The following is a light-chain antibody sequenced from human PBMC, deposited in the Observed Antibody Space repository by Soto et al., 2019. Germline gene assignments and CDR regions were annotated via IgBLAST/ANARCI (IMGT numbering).Light chain of an antibody. CDR2: DVS. J-gene: IGLJ2*01. CDR3: SSYTSISDVV. CDR1: NSDVGDYNY. Sequence: QSVLTQPASVSGSPGQSITISCTGTNSDVGDYNYVSWYQQHPGKAPKFMIYDVSNRPSGVSNRFSGSKSGNTASLTISGLQAEDEADYYCSSYTSISDVVFGGGTKLTVL. V-gene: IGLV2-14*03.